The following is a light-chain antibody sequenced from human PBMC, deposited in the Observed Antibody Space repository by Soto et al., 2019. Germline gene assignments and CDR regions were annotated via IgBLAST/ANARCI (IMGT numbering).Light chain of an antibody. J-gene: IGKJ1*01. CDR1: QSVSSH. CDR2: GAS. CDR3: PQYNGWTRT. Sequence: EIVITQSPATLSVSPGERATLSWRASQSVSSHLAWYPQTPGQAPRLLIYGASTRATGIPARFRGSRARPDCTLPINSLQSEDVAVYYCPQYNGWTRTFGQGTQVDIK. V-gene: IGKV3-15*01.